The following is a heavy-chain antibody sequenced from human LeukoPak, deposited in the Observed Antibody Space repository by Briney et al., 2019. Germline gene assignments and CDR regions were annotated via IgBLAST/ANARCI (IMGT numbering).Heavy chain of an antibody. V-gene: IGHV1-24*01. J-gene: IGHJ4*02. CDR3: ATGDTVTTNFDY. D-gene: IGHD4-17*01. CDR2: FDPEDGET. Sequence: ASVKVSCKVSGYTLTELSMHWVRQAPGKGLEWMGGFDPEDGETIYAQKFQGRVTMTEDTSTDTAYMELSSLRSEDTAVYYCATGDTVTTNFDYWGQGTLVTVSS. CDR1: GYTLTELS.